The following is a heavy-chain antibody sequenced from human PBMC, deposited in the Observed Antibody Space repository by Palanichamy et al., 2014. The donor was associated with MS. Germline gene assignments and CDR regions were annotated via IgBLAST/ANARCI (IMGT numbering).Heavy chain of an antibody. Sequence: EVQLVESGGVVVQPGGSLRLSCAASGFTFDDYTMHWVRQAPGKGLEWVSLITWDGQTTYYADSVKGRFTIPRDNSKNSLYLQLSSLTTEDSALYYCAKDFYTSSWYYFGDWGQGTLVTVSS. D-gene: IGHD6-13*01. V-gene: IGHV3-43*01. CDR1: GFTFDDYT. J-gene: IGHJ4*02. CDR3: AKDFYTSSWYYFGD. CDR2: ITWDGQTT.